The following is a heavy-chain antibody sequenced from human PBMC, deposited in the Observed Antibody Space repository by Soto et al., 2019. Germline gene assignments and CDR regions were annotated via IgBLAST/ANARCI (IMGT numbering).Heavy chain of an antibody. V-gene: IGHV3-33*01. CDR1: GFMFRTYA. CDR3: ARVASSSSWHIPHFDQ. D-gene: IGHD6-13*01. CDR2: IWYDGSTK. Sequence: GGSLRLSCAASGFMFRTYAMRWVRQAPGGGLEWVAGIWYDGSTKYYGDSVKGRYSISRDNSKNMLDLQMNSLRAEDTAVYYCARVASSSSWHIPHFDQWGQGTLVTVSS. J-gene: IGHJ4*02.